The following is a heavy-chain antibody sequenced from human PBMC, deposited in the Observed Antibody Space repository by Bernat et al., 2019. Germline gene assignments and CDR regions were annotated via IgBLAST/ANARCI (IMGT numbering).Heavy chain of an antibody. CDR3: TRSSVAGGPWFDY. CDR2: IRSKANSYAT. CDR1: GFTLSGSA. Sequence: EVQLVESGGGLVQPGGSLKLSCAASGFTLSGSAMHWVRQASGKGLEWVGRIRSKANSYATAYAASVKGRFTISRDDSKNTAYLQMNSLKTEDTAVYYCTRSSVAGGPWFDYWGQGTLVTVSS. J-gene: IGHJ4*02. V-gene: IGHV3-73*02. D-gene: IGHD6-19*01.